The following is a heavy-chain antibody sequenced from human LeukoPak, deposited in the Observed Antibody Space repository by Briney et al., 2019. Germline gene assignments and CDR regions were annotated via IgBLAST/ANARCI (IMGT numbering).Heavy chain of an antibody. V-gene: IGHV4-61*01. CDR2: VYFTGRT. D-gene: IGHD6-19*01. Sequence: PSETLSLTCTVSGGPISSGSYYWSWIRQPPGKGPEWIAYVYFTGRTLYNPSLESRVTISVDTSKTQFSLRLTSVTAADTAVYYCARHIPVSYDAFDLWGRGTTVTVSS. CDR3: ARHIPVSYDAFDL. CDR1: GGPISSGSYY. J-gene: IGHJ3*01.